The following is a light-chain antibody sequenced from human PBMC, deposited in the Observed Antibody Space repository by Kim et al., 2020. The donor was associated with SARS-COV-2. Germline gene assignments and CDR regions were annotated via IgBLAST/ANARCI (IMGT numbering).Light chain of an antibody. J-gene: IGKJ2*01. CDR3: QQYNSYSYS. V-gene: IGKV1-5*01. Sequence: SADVGDTVTITCRASQNINSWLAWYQQKPGKAPKFLIYDASDLRSGVPSRFRGRGSGTQFTLTISGLQPEDFATYYCQQYNSYSYSFGQGTKLEI. CDR1: QNINSW. CDR2: DAS.